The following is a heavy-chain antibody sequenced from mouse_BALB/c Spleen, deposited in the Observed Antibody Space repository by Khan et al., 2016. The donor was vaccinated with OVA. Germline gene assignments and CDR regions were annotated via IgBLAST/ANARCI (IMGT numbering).Heavy chain of an antibody. CDR1: GYTFTTAG. D-gene: IGHD1-2*01. CDR2: INTHSGLP. CDR3: AREYYYGYWFAD. V-gene: IGHV9-4*02. J-gene: IGHJ3*01. Sequence: QIQLVQSGPELKKPGETVRISCKASGYTFTTAGMQWVQKMPGKGLKWIGWINTHSGLPNYAEDSKGRFAFSLETSASTAYLQISNLKIEDTATYVCAREYYYGYWFADWGQGTLVTVSA.